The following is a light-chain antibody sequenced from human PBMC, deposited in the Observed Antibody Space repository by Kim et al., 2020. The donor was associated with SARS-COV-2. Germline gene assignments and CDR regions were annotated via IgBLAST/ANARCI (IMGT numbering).Light chain of an antibody. CDR3: RQSDSTRWT. CDR2: AAS. V-gene: IGKV1-39*01. J-gene: IGKJ1*01. CDR1: QNIGFY. Sequence: GDRVTVAGRASQNIGFYLNWFQQKPGTAPELLIYAASSLQSGVPSRFSGIGSGAEFPLTISSLQPEDFATYYCRQSDSTRWTFGQGTKVGIK.